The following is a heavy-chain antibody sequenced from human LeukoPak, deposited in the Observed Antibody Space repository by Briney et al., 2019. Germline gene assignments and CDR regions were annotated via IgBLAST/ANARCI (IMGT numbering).Heavy chain of an antibody. CDR3: ARGERGYSGYEPIGY. V-gene: IGHV3-48*03. J-gene: IGHJ4*02. Sequence: GGSLRLSCAASGFTFSSYEMNWVRQAPAKGLEWVSYISSSGSTIYYADSVKGRFTISRDNAKNSLYLQMNSLRAEDTAVYYCARGERGYSGYEPIGYWGQGTLVTVSS. D-gene: IGHD5-12*01. CDR1: GFTFSSYE. CDR2: ISSSGSTI.